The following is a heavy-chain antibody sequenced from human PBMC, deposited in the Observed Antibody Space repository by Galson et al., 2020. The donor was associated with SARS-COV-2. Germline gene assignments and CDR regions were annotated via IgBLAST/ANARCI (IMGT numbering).Heavy chain of an antibody. Sequence: GESLKISCAASGFNFSASAMHWVRQASGKGLEWVGRIRSTANTYATAYAASVKGRFTLSRDDSKNTAYLQMNSLKTEDTAVYYCTTLIDYWGQGTLVTVSS. V-gene: IGHV3-73*01. J-gene: IGHJ4*02. CDR2: IRSTANTYAT. CDR1: GFNFSASA. CDR3: TTLIDY.